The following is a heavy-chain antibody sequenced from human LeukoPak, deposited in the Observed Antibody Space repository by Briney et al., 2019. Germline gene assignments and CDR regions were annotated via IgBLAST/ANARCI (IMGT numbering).Heavy chain of an antibody. V-gene: IGHV1-18*01. CDR2: ISAYNGST. CDR1: GYTFTSYG. Sequence: ASVKVSCKASGYTFTSYGISWVRQAPGQGLEWMGWISAYNGSTNYAQKLQGRVTMTTDTSTSTAYMELRSLRSDDTAVYYCAREGVAVAGTGNVAYYYYGMDVWGQGTTVTVSS. J-gene: IGHJ6*02. D-gene: IGHD6-19*01. CDR3: AREGVAVAGTGNVAYYYYGMDV.